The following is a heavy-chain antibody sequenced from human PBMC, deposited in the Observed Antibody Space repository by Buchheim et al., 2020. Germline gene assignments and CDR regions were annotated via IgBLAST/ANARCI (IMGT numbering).Heavy chain of an antibody. D-gene: IGHD3-9*01. Sequence: QVQLVQSGAEVKKPGASVKVSCKASGYTFTSYAMHWVRQATGQRLEWMGWINAGNGNTKYSQKFQGRVTITRDTSASPVSMELSSLRSEDTAVYYCARDREPYYDILTGYYNYYYGMDVWGQGTT. CDR2: INAGNGNT. CDR3: ARDREPYYDILTGYYNYYYGMDV. V-gene: IGHV1-3*01. CDR1: GYTFTSYA. J-gene: IGHJ6*02.